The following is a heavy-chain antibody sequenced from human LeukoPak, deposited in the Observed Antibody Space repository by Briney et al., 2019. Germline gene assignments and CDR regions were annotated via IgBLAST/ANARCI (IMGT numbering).Heavy chain of an antibody. J-gene: IGHJ4*02. Sequence: AGGSLRLSCAASGFTFSSYGMHWVRQAPGKGLEWVAVIWYDGSNKYYADSVKGRFTISRDNSKNTLYLQMNSLRAEDTAVYYCARDSGWRASLDYWGQGTLVTVSS. V-gene: IGHV3-33*01. D-gene: IGHD6-19*01. CDR1: GFTFSSYG. CDR3: ARDSGWRASLDY. CDR2: IWYDGSNK.